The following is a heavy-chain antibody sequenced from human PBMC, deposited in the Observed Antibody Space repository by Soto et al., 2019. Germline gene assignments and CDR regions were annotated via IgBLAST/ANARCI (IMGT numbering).Heavy chain of an antibody. V-gene: IGHV3-30*18. D-gene: IGHD2-21*02. CDR3: AKGYCGGDCASRGANFDY. J-gene: IGHJ4*02. CDR1: GFTFSSYS. Sequence: QVQLVESGGGVVQPGRSLRLSCAASGFTFSSYSIHWVRQAPGKGLEWVAVISYDGSNKYYGDSVKGRFTISRDNSKNTVSLQMNSLRTEDTALYYCAKGYCGGDCASRGANFDYWGRGTLVSVSS. CDR2: ISYDGSNK.